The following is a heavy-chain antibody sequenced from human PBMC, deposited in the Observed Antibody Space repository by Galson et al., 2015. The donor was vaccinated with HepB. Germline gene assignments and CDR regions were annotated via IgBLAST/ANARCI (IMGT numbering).Heavy chain of an antibody. CDR3: ARVVNRFTGKDVFDI. CDR1: GDSVSSNDAT. CDR2: TYYTSKWYN. Sequence: CAISGDSVSSNDATWNWIRQSPSRGLEWLGRTYYTSKWYNDYTVSVKSRITIDPDTSKNQFSLQLKSVTPEDTAVYYCARVVNRFTGKDVFDIWGQGTMVTASS. J-gene: IGHJ3*02. V-gene: IGHV6-1*01.